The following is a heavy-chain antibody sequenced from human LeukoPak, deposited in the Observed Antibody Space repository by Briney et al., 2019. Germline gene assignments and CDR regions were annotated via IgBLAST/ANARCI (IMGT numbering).Heavy chain of an antibody. Sequence: GGSLRLSCSASGFTFSDYWMMWVRLAPGKGLEWVGNIRQDDSEKNYVDSVKGRFTISRDNAKFSLYLQMNGLRVEDTALYYCVRDYDGDLDYWGQGTLVTVSS. CDR3: VRDYDGDLDY. CDR1: GFTFSDYW. V-gene: IGHV3-7*01. D-gene: IGHD4-23*01. CDR2: IRQDDSEK. J-gene: IGHJ4*02.